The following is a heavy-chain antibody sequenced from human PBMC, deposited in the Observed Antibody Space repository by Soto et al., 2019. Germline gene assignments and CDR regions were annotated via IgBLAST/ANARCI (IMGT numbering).Heavy chain of an antibody. D-gene: IGHD2-15*01. V-gene: IGHV4-31*03. CDR2: IYYSGST. J-gene: IGHJ3*02. CDR1: GGSISNGGYY. Sequence: SETLSLTCTVSGGSISNGGYYWSWIRQHPGKGLEWIGYIYYSGSTYYNPSLKSRVTISVDTSKNQFSLKLSSVTAADTAVYYCARYCSGGSCYTGAFDIWGQGTMVTVSS. CDR3: ARYCSGGSCYTGAFDI.